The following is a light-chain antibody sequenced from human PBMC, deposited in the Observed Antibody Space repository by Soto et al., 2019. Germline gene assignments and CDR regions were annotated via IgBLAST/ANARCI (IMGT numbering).Light chain of an antibody. CDR1: GSDVGSFKL. V-gene: IGLV2-23*01. CDR2: EGI. Sequence: QSALTQPASVSGSLGQSITISCTGTGSDVGSFKLVSWYQQHPGKAPKLIIFEGINRPSGVSNRFSGSKSDNTASLTIFGLQAEDEADYYCCSYVGTWVFGGGTKLTVL. CDR3: CSYVGTWV. J-gene: IGLJ3*02.